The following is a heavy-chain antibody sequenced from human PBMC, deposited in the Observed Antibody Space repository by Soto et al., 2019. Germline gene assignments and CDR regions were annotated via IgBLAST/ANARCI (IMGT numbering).Heavy chain of an antibody. Sequence: GGSLRLSCAASGFTFSSYSMNWVLQAPGKGLEWVSSISSSSSYIYYADSVKGRFTISRDNAKNSLYLQMNSLRAEDTAVYYCARDRVVTPDAFDIWGQGTMVTVSS. J-gene: IGHJ3*02. CDR1: GFTFSSYS. V-gene: IGHV3-21*01. CDR3: ARDRVVTPDAFDI. CDR2: ISSSSSYI. D-gene: IGHD2-21*02.